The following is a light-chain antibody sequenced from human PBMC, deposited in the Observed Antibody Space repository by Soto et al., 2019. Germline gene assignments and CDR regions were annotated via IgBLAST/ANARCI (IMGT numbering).Light chain of an antibody. Sequence: DIQMTQSPSSLSATVGDRVTITCRASLRIGTYLNWFQQKPGKAPKILIYAASSLHSGVLSRFSGSGSGTDFSLTISSLQPEDFATYYCQQSYCTPLTFGQGTKVEIK. CDR1: LRIGTY. V-gene: IGKV1-39*01. CDR2: AAS. CDR3: QQSYCTPLT. J-gene: IGKJ1*01.